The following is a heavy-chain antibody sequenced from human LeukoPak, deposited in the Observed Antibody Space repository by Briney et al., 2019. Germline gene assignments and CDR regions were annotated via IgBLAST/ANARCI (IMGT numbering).Heavy chain of an antibody. V-gene: IGHV4-59*01. CDR1: GGSISSYY. CDR2: IYYSGST. CDR3: AREKGIKSPFDY. J-gene: IGHJ4*02. D-gene: IGHD5-24*01. Sequence: SETLSLTCTVSGGSISSYYWSWIWQPPGKGLEWIGYIYYSGSTNYNPSLKSRVTISVDTPKNQFSLKLSSVTAADTAVYYCAREKGIKSPFDYWGQGILVIVSS.